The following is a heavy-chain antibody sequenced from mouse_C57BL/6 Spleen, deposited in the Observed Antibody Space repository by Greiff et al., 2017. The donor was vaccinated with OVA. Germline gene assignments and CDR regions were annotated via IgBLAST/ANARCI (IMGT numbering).Heavy chain of an antibody. V-gene: IGHV1-26*01. Sequence: EVQLQQSGTELVKPGASVKISCKASGYTFTDYYMNWVKQSHGKSLEWIGDINPNNGGTSYNQKFKGKATLTVDKSSSTAYMELRSLTSEDSAVYYCARGDYDDYWGQGTTLTVSS. CDR3: ARGDYDDY. D-gene: IGHD2-4*01. J-gene: IGHJ2*01. CDR1: GYTFTDYY. CDR2: INPNNGGT.